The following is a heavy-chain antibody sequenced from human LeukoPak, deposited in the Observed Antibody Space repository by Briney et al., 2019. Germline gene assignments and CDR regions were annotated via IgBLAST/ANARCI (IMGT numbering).Heavy chain of an antibody. CDR1: GFTFSSYA. J-gene: IGHJ4*02. CDR2: ISGGGENT. V-gene: IGHV3-23*01. Sequence: PGGSLRLSCAASGFTFSSYAMSWVRHAPGKGLELVSAISGGGENTYYADSVKGRFIISRDNSKNTLYLQMHSLRAEDTAVYYCARRIATRPWSPPFDYWGQGTLVTVSS. CDR3: ARRIATRPWSPPFDY. D-gene: IGHD6-6*01.